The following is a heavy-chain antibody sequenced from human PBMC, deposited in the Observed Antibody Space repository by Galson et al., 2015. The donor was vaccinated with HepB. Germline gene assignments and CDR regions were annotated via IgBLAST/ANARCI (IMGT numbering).Heavy chain of an antibody. CDR1: GYIFSNYN. Sequence: SVKVSCKASGYIFSNYNINWVRQAPGQGLEWMGWISTYSFDTDYAQKFQGRVTLTTDTSTTTAYMELRSLTSDDTAIYCCARGGVATIGGPTFDYWGQGALVAVSS. J-gene: IGHJ4*02. CDR2: ISTYSFDT. D-gene: IGHD5-24*01. V-gene: IGHV1-18*01. CDR3: ARGGVATIGGPTFDY.